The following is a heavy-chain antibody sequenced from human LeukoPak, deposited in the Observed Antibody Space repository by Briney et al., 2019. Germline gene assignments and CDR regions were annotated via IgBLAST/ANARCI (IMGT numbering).Heavy chain of an antibody. CDR2: IYYSGST. Sequence: PGGSLRLSCAASGFTVSGTYMSWVRQAPGKGLEWIGYIYYSGSTNYNPSLKSRVTISVDTSKNQFSLKLSSVTAADTAVYYCARDRWWGQGTLVTVSS. CDR1: GFTVSGTY. V-gene: IGHV4-59*02. D-gene: IGHD5-24*01. J-gene: IGHJ4*02. CDR3: ARDRW.